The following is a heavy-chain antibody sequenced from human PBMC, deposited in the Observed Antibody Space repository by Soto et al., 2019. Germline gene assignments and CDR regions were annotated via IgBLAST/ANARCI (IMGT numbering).Heavy chain of an antibody. V-gene: IGHV1-2*02. D-gene: IGHD1-26*01. Sequence: ASVEVSCKAAGYTFTVYYIHWVRQARGQGLEWMGWINPKSGGTIYPQKFQGRVTMTWDTSISTAYMALTRLRSDDTAVYYCARDLAKGGGSAGFDYWGQGTLVTVSS. CDR1: GYTFTVYY. J-gene: IGHJ4*02. CDR2: INPKSGGT. CDR3: ARDLAKGGGSAGFDY.